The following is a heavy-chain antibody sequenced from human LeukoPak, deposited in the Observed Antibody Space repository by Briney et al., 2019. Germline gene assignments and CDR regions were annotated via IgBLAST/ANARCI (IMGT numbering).Heavy chain of an antibody. Sequence: SVKVSCKASGGTFSSYAISWVRQAPGQGLEWMGGIIPIFGTANYAQKLQGRVTMTTDTSTSTAYIELRSLRSDDTAVYYCARDHLAAAGTPLWYWGQGTLVTVSS. J-gene: IGHJ4*02. CDR3: ARDHLAAAGTPLWY. CDR1: GGTFSSYA. CDR2: IIPIFGTA. V-gene: IGHV1-69*05. D-gene: IGHD6-13*01.